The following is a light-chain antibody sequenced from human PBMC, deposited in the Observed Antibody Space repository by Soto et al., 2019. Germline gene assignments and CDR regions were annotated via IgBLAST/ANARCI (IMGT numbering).Light chain of an antibody. J-gene: IGLJ3*02. Sequence: QLVLTQSSSASASLGSSVKLTCTLSSGHSSYIIAWHQQQPGKAPRYLMKLEGSGSYNKGSGVPDRFSGSSSGADRYLTISTLQLGDGADYYCEPWDSTPPGVFGGGTKLTVL. CDR1: SGHSSYI. CDR3: EPWDSTPPGV. CDR2: LEGSGSY. V-gene: IGLV4-60*01.